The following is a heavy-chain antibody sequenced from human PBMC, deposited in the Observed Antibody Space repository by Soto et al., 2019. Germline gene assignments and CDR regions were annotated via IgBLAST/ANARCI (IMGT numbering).Heavy chain of an antibody. CDR3: ARTPGTYYYGSGSYGWLDP. D-gene: IGHD3-10*01. J-gene: IGHJ5*02. V-gene: IGHV1-18*01. Sequence: VASVKVSCKASGYTFTSYGISWVRQAPGQGLEWMGWISAYNGNTNYAQKLQGRVTMTTDTSTSTAYMELRSLRSDDTAVYYCARTPGTYYYGSGSYGWLDPWGQGTLVTVSS. CDR2: ISAYNGNT. CDR1: GYTFTSYG.